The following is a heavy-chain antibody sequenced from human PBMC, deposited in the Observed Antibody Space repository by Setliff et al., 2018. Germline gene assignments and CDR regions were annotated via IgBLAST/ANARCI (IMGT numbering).Heavy chain of an antibody. CDR2: IYYSGST. J-gene: IGHJ4*02. D-gene: IGHD1-1*01. CDR1: GGSVSDSTYY. CDR3: ATTGTYRYFDY. Sequence: SETLSLTCTVSGGSVSDSTYYWGWVRQPPGKGLEWIGSIYYSGSTYYNPSLKSRVTMSVDTSKNQFSLRLNSVTASDTAVYYCATTGTYRYFDYWGQGTLVTVSS. V-gene: IGHV4-39*01.